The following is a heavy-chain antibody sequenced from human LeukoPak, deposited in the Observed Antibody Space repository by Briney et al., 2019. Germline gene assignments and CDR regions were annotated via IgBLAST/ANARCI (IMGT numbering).Heavy chain of an antibody. CDR2: IIPIFGTA. CDR1: GGTFSSYA. J-gene: IGHJ3*02. D-gene: IGHD1-26*01. CDR3: AREISIVGDSSAFDI. V-gene: IGHV1-69*06. Sequence: SVKVSCKSSGGTFSSYAISWVRQAPGQGLEWMGGIIPIFGTANYAQKFPGRVTITADKSTSTAYMELSSLRSEDTAVYYCAREISIVGDSSAFDIWGQGTMVTVSS.